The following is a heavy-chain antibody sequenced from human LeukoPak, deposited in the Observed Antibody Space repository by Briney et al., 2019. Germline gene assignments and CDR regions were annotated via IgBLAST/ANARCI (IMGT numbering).Heavy chain of an antibody. J-gene: IGHJ6*02. Sequence: GRSLRLSCAASGFTFSSYGMHWVRQAPGKGLEWVAVIWYDGSNKYYADSVKGRFTISRDNSKNTLYPQMNSLRAEDTAVYYCARDNYDFWSGYQIHYYYYGMDVWGQGTTVTVSS. V-gene: IGHV3-33*01. CDR1: GFTFSSYG. CDR2: IWYDGSNK. D-gene: IGHD3-3*01. CDR3: ARDNYDFWSGYQIHYYYYGMDV.